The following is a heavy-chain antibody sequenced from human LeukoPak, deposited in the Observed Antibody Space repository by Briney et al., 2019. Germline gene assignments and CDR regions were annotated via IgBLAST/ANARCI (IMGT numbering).Heavy chain of an antibody. CDR1: GASITSFY. CDR2: IHTNGGT. V-gene: IGHV4-4*07. J-gene: IGHJ4*02. D-gene: IGHD5-12*01. CDR3: SRGGGYGDY. Sequence: SETLSLTCTVSGASITSFYYNWIRPPAGKGLEWIGRIHTNGGTDYRPSLNSRITMSVDTSKKQISLKLTSVTAADTAVYFCSRGGGYGDYWGQGILVTVSS.